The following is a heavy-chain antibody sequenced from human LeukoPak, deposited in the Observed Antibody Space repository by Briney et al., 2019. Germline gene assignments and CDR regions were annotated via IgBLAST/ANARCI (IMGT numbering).Heavy chain of an antibody. Sequence: SETLSLTCTVSGDSISSYYCSWIRQPPGKGLEWIGYIYYSGSTNYNPSLKSRVTISVDTSKNQFSLKLSSVTAADTAVYYCARATLSGRRYWFDPWGQGTLVTVSS. CDR2: IYYSGST. CDR3: ARATLSGRRYWFDP. D-gene: IGHD3-10*01. J-gene: IGHJ5*02. CDR1: GDSISSYY. V-gene: IGHV4-59*01.